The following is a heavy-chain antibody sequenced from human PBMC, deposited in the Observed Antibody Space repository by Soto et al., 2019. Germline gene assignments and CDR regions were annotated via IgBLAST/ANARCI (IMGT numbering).Heavy chain of an antibody. CDR3: ASKVSAAPLNLYYYYGMDV. CDR1: GYTFTSYG. D-gene: IGHD6-13*01. CDR2: ISAYNGNT. J-gene: IGHJ6*02. V-gene: IGHV1-18*01. Sequence: ASVKVSCKASGYTFTSYGISWVRQAPGQGLEWMGWISAYNGNTNYAQKFQGRVTITADESTSTAYMELSSLRSEDTAVYYCASKVSAAPLNLYYYYGMDVWGQGTTVTVSS.